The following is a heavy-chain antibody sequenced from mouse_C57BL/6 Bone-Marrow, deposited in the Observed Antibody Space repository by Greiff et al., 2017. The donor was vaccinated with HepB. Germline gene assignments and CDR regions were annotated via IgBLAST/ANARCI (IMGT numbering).Heavy chain of an antibody. Sequence: QVQLQQPGTELVKPGASVKLSCKASGYTFTSYWMHWVKQRPGQGLEWIGNINPSNGGTNYNEKFKSKATLTVDKSSSTAYMQLSSLTSEDSAVYDCARETYYSNYEYYFDYWGQGTTLTVSS. CDR1: GYTFTSYW. J-gene: IGHJ2*01. CDR2: INPSNGGT. V-gene: IGHV1-53*01. CDR3: ARETYYSNYEYYFDY. D-gene: IGHD2-5*01.